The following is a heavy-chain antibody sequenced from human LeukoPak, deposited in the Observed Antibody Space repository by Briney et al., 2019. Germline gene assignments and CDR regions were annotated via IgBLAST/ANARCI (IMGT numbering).Heavy chain of an antibody. CDR1: GYSFTSYW. V-gene: IGHV5-51*01. J-gene: IGHJ4*02. D-gene: IGHD6-19*01. Sequence: GESLKISCKGSGYSFTSYWIGWVRQMPGKGLEWMGIISPGDSDTRYSPSFQGQVTISADKSINTAYLQWSSLKASDTAMYYCARAGTSGWYFFDYWGQGTLVTVTS. CDR2: ISPGDSDT. CDR3: ARAGTSGWYFFDY.